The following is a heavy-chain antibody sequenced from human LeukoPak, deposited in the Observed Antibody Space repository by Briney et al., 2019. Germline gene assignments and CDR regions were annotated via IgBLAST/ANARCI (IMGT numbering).Heavy chain of an antibody. CDR3: ARGIGITMVRGYYYYMDV. D-gene: IGHD3-10*01. Sequence: GASVKVSCKASGGIFRNHGINWVRQAPGQGLEWIGGIIPIFGTANYAQKFQGRVTITADESTSTAYMELSSLRSEDTAVYYCARGIGITMVRGYYYYMDVWGKGTTVTVSS. V-gene: IGHV1-69*13. J-gene: IGHJ6*03. CDR1: GGIFRNHG. CDR2: IIPIFGTA.